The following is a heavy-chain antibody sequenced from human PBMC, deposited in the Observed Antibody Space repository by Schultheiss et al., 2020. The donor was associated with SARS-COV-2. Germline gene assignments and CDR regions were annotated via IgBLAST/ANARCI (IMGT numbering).Heavy chain of an antibody. V-gene: IGHV4-30-4*01. CDR2: IDYSGRI. Sequence: SQTLSLTCTVSGGSISSGDYYWSWIRQPPGKGLEWIGYIDYSGRIFYNPSLKSRVTISVDTSKNQFSLKLSSVTAADTAVYYCARHGPPRDSSSWYFDYWGQGTLVTVSS. J-gene: IGHJ4*02. D-gene: IGHD6-13*01. CDR3: ARHGPPRDSSSWYFDY. CDR1: GGSISSGDYY.